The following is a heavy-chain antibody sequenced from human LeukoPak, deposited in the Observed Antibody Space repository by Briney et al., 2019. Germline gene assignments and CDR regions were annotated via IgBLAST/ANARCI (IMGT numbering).Heavy chain of an antibody. D-gene: IGHD3-10*01. CDR3: ARGGNGVREHYYMDV. V-gene: IGHV3-48*01. CDR1: GFTFSSYS. CDR2: ISSRSRTI. J-gene: IGHJ6*03. Sequence: PGGSPRLSCAASGFTFSSYSMNWVRQAPGKGLEWVSYISSRSRTIYYADSVKGRFTISRDNAKNSLYLQINSLRAEDTAVYYCARGGNGVREHYYMDVWGKGTTVTISS.